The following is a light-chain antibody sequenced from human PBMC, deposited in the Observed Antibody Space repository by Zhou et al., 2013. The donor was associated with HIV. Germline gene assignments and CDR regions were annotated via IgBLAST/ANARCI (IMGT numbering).Light chain of an antibody. CDR3: QHYYSYPFT. V-gene: IGKV1-6*01. Sequence: AIQMTQSPSSLSASVGDRVTITCRASQGIRNDLAWYQQKPGKAPKLLIYAASTLQSGVQSRFSGSGSGTDFTLTISCLQSEDFATYYCQHYYSYPFTFGPGTKVDIK. CDR1: QGIRND. J-gene: IGKJ3*01. CDR2: AAS.